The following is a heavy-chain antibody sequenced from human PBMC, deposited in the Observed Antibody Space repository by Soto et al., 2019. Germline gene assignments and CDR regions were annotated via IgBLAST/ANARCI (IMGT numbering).Heavy chain of an antibody. Sequence: GGSLRLSCAASGFTFGGSGMHWVRQAPGRGLEWVAVLLSDGYTKLYAASVEGRFTISRDNSKNILYLQMNSLRAEDTAVYYCARDLGVIFGVIRPNWFDPWGQGTLVTVSS. J-gene: IGHJ5*02. CDR2: LLSDGYTK. V-gene: IGHV3-30*03. CDR1: GFTFGGSG. D-gene: IGHD3-3*01. CDR3: ARDLGVIFGVIRPNWFDP.